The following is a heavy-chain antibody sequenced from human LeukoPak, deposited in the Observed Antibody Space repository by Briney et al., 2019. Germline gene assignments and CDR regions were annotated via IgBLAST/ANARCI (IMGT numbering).Heavy chain of an antibody. V-gene: IGHV3-33*01. D-gene: IGHD1-26*01. CDR3: ARGRESGSYYAPGVLDY. CDR1: GFTFSSYG. J-gene: IGHJ4*02. CDR2: IWYDGSNK. Sequence: PGGSLRLSCAASGFTFSSYGMHWVRQAPGKGLEWVAVIWYDGSNKYYADSVKGRFTISRDNSKNTLYLQMNSLRAEDTAVYYCARGRESGSYYAPGVLDYWGQGTLVTVSS.